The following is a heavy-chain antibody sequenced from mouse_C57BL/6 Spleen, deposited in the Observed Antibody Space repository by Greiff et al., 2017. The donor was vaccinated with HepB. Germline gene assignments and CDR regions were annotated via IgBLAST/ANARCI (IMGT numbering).Heavy chain of an antibody. Sequence: VQLQQPGAELVKPGASVKLSCKASGYTFTSYWMHWVKQRPGRGLEWIGRIDPNSGGTKYNEKFKSKATLTVDKPSSTAYMQLSSLTSEDSAVYYCARPPLITTVVDYAMDYWGQGTSVTVSS. CDR1: GYTFTSYW. CDR2: IDPNSGGT. CDR3: ARPPLITTVVDYAMDY. J-gene: IGHJ4*01. D-gene: IGHD1-1*01. V-gene: IGHV1-72*01.